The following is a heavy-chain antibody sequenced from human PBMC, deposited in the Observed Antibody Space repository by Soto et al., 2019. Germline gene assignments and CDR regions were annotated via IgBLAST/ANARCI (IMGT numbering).Heavy chain of an antibody. D-gene: IGHD1-7*01. J-gene: IGHJ4*02. CDR1: GFTFSSYA. CDR3: ARDENYLSKHDY. V-gene: IGHV3-48*01. CDR2: ISSTSSTI. Sequence: EVQLVESGGGLVQPGGSLRLSCAASGFTFSSYAMNWVRRAPGKGLEWISYISSTSSTIYYADSVKGRFTISRDNAKPSLYLQMNSLRAEDTAVYHCARDENYLSKHDYWGQGTLVTVSS.